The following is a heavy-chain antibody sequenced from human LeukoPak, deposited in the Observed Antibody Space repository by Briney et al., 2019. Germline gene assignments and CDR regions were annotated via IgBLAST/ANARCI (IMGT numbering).Heavy chain of an antibody. D-gene: IGHD3-10*01. CDR1: AYTFTGCY. V-gene: IGHV1-2*02. CDR2: INPNSGGT. Sequence: ASVKVSCKASAYTFTGCYLHWVRQAPGQGLDWMGWINPNSGGTNYAQKFQGRVTMTRDTSISTAYMELRRLKSDDTAVYYCASGAGCYSPDYWGQGTLVTVSS. CDR3: ASGAGCYSPDY. J-gene: IGHJ4*02.